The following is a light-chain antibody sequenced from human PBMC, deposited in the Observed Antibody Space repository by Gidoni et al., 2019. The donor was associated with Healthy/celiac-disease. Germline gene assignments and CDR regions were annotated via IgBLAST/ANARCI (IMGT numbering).Light chain of an antibody. CDR1: QSVSSSY. J-gene: IGKJ5*01. CDR2: GAS. V-gene: IGKV3-20*01. Sequence: EIVLTQSPGTLSLSPGESATLSCRASQSVSSSYLAWYQQKPGQAPRLLIYGASSRATGIPDRFSGSGSGTDFTLTISRLEPEDFAVYYWQQYGSSPPTFGQGTRLEIK. CDR3: QQYGSSPPT.